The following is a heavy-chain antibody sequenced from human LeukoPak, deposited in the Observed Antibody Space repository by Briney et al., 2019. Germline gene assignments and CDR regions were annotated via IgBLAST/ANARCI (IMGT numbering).Heavy chain of an antibody. Sequence: SETLSLTCTVSGYSISIGYYWSWIRQHPGKGLEWIGYIYYSGRTYYNPSLKSRVTISVDTSKNQCSLKLSSVTAADTAVYYCARDGETRAAGAGAGLDYCGQRTLVTVSS. CDR1: GYSISIGYY. CDR2: IYYSGRT. D-gene: IGHD6-19*01. V-gene: IGHV4-31*03. CDR3: ARDGETRAAGAGAGLDY. J-gene: IGHJ4*02.